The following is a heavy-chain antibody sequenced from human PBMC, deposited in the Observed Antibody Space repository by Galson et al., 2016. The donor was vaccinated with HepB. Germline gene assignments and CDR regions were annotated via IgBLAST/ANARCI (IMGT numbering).Heavy chain of an antibody. D-gene: IGHD2-15*01. J-gene: IGHJ4*02. Sequence: TLSLTCTVSGGSISSGGYYWSWIRQHPGKGLEWIGYIYYSGSNYYNPSLKSRVNISVDTSKNQFSLKLSSVTAADTAVYYCARGLDRSGTDYWGQGTLVTVSS. V-gene: IGHV4-31*03. CDR3: ARGLDRSGTDY. CDR1: GGSISSGGYY. CDR2: IYYSGSN.